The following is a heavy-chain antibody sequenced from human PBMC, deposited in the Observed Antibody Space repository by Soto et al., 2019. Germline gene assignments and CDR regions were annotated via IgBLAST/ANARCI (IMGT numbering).Heavy chain of an antibody. D-gene: IGHD3-10*01. CDR1: GYTFTSYY. J-gene: IGHJ4*02. CDR2: INPSDGST. Sequence: QVQLVQSGAEGKKPGASVKVSCEASGYTFTSYYLHWVRQAPGQGLEWMGIINPSDGSTTYAQKFQGRVTMTRDTSTSTVYMEVSSLRSEDTAVYYCARVPTGRGDFDYWGQGTLVTVSS. V-gene: IGHV1-46*01. CDR3: ARVPTGRGDFDY.